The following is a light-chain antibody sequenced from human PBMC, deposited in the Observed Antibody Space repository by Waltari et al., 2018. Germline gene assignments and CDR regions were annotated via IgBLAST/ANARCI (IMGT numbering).Light chain of an antibody. CDR2: AAS. Sequence: IQLTQSPSSLSASVGDRVHLTCRGSQLITSNLAWYQQKPGKAPKLLISAASTLQSGVPLRFSGSGSGTDFTLTIGSLQPEEFATYYCQQLNSYPITFGQGTRLEIK. CDR1: QLITSN. CDR3: QQLNSYPIT. V-gene: IGKV1-9*01. J-gene: IGKJ5*01.